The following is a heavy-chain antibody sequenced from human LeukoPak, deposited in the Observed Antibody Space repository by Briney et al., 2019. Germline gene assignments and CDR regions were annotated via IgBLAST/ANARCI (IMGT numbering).Heavy chain of an antibody. Sequence: SQTLSLTCTVSGGSISSGGYYWSWIRQHPGKGLEWIGYIYYSGSTNYNPSLNSRVTISVDTSKNQFSLRLSSVTAADTAIYYCARAVSGRFDYWGQGTLVTVSS. J-gene: IGHJ4*02. D-gene: IGHD6-19*01. CDR2: IYYSGST. V-gene: IGHV4-31*03. CDR3: ARAVSGRFDY. CDR1: GGSISSGGYY.